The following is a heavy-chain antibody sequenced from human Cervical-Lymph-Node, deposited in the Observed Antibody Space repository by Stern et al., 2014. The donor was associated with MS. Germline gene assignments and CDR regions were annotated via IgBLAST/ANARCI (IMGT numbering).Heavy chain of an antibody. CDR3: ARVKDDYSRVGAFDI. V-gene: IGHV1-69*01. D-gene: IGHD4-11*01. CDR2: IIPLFGVP. J-gene: IGHJ3*02. Sequence: QVQLMQSGAEVKKPGSSVKVSCKASGGAFRTYGFSWVRQAPGQGLEWMGGIIPLFGVPDYAQKFQGRVTITADESTSTVYVDLTSLRSEDTAVYYCARVKDDYSRVGAFDIWGQGTLVTVSS. CDR1: GGAFRTYG.